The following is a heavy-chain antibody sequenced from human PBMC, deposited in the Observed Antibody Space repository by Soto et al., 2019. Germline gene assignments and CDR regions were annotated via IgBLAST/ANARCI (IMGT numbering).Heavy chain of an antibody. D-gene: IGHD6-13*01. CDR3: ARSPPYSSSRKSAFDI. CDR2: IYYSGST. J-gene: IGHJ3*02. CDR1: GGSTSSYY. V-gene: IGHV4-59*01. Sequence: SETLSLTCTVSGGSTSSYYWSWIRQPPGKGLEWIGYIYYSGSTNYNPSLKSRVTISVDTSKNQFSLKLSSVTAADTAVYYCARSPPYSSSRKSAFDIWGQGTMVTVSS.